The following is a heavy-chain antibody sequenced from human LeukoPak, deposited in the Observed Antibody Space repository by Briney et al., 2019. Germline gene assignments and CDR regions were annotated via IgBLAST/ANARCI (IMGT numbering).Heavy chain of an antibody. J-gene: IGHJ4*02. CDR2: INHSGST. V-gene: IGHV4-34*01. D-gene: IGHD3-9*01. CDR3: ARGRYDILTGYYTRIFDY. Sequence: SETLSLTCAVYGGSFSGYYWSWIRQPPGKGLEWIGEINHSGSTNYNPSLKSQVTISVDTSKNQFSLKLSSVTAADTAVYYCARGRYDILTGYYTRIFDYWGQGTLVTVSS. CDR1: GGSFSGYY.